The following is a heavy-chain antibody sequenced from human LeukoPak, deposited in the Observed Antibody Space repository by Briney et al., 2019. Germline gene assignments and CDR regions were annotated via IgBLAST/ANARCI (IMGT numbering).Heavy chain of an antibody. Sequence: ASVKVSCKASGYTFTSYYMHWARQAPGQGLEWMGIINPSGGSTSYAQKFQGRVTMTRDTSTSTVYMELSSLRSEDTAVYYCATEGGSFLLDYWGQGTLVTVSS. CDR3: ATEGGSFLLDY. CDR1: GYTFTSYY. D-gene: IGHD3-10*01. V-gene: IGHV1-46*01. CDR2: INPSGGST. J-gene: IGHJ4*02.